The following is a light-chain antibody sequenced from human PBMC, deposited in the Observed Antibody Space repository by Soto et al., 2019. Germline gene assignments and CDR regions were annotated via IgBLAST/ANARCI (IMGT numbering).Light chain of an antibody. CDR1: SSNIGNDY. J-gene: IGLJ1*01. Sequence: QSELTQPPSVSAAPGQKVTISCSGSSSNIGNDYVSWYQQLPGTAPKLVIYDNSERPSGIPDRFSGSKSGTSATLGITGLQTGDEADYYCGTWDSSLSTYIFGTGTKVTVL. CDR3: GTWDSSLSTYI. V-gene: IGLV1-51*01. CDR2: DNS.